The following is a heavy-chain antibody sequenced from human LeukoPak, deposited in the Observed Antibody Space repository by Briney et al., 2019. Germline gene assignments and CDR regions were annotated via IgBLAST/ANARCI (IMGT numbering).Heavy chain of an antibody. CDR1: GFTFSTSA. CDR2: ISGSGTST. D-gene: IGHD3-10*01. V-gene: IGHV3-23*01. CDR3: VKDRTGTYTLDY. Sequence: GGSLRLSCAASGFTFSTSAMNWVRQAPGKGLEWVSGISGSGTSTYYADSVKGRFTISRDNSKNTLNLQMNSLRAEDTAVYYCVKDRTGTYTLDYWGQGTLVTVSS. J-gene: IGHJ4*02.